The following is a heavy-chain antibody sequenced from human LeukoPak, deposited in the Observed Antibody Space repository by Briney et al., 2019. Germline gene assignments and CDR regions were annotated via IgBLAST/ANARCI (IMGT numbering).Heavy chain of an antibody. CDR2: IYSSGSA. D-gene: IGHD5-24*01. V-gene: IGHV3-53*01. CDR3: ARSSLSGDGYKVGYFDY. CDR1: GLTVSTNY. J-gene: IGHJ4*02. Sequence: GGSLRLSCAASGLTVSTNYMSWVRQVPGKGLEWVSLIYSSGSAYYADSVKGRFTISRDHSKNTLYLQMNSLTAEDTAVYYCARSSLSGDGYKVGYFDYWGQGTLVTVSS.